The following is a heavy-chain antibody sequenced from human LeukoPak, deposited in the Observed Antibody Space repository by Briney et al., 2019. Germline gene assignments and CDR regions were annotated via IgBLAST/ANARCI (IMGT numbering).Heavy chain of an antibody. V-gene: IGHV4-4*07. J-gene: IGHJ6*03. D-gene: IGHD3-10*01. Sequence: PSETLSLTCSVSGGSISSFYWSWIRQPAGKGLEWTGHIYTSGSTNDNPSLKSRVTMSVDTSKNQFSLKLSSVTAADTAVYYCARERIYGSGSPTGYYYCYYMDVWGKGTTVTISS. CDR2: IYTSGST. CDR1: GGSISSFY. CDR3: ARERIYGSGSPTGYYYCYYMDV.